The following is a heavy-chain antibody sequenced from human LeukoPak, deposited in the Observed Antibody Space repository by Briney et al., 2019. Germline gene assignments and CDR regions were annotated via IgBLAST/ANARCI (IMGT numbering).Heavy chain of an antibody. D-gene: IGHD4-17*01. CDR1: GFSFSNYW. CDR2: IKSDGSTT. Sequence: PGGSLRLSCVAFGFSFSNYWMHWVRQAPGKGLVWVSLIKSDGSTTTYADSVKGRFTISRDNAKNTLYLELNSLRAEDTAVYYCARASTAVTTRDYFDYWGQGTLVTVSS. V-gene: IGHV3-74*01. CDR3: ARASTAVTTRDYFDY. J-gene: IGHJ4*02.